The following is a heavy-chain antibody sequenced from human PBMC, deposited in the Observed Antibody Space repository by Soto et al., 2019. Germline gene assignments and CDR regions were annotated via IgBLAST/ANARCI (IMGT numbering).Heavy chain of an antibody. V-gene: IGHV3-30-3*01. Sequence: GGSLRLSCAASGFTFSSYAMHWVRQAPGKGLEWVAVISYDGSNKYYADSVKGRFTISRDNSKNTLYLQMNSLRAEDTAVYYCARGGGTAGTDNYYYYYGMDVWGQGTTVTVSS. J-gene: IGHJ6*02. D-gene: IGHD6-13*01. CDR2: ISYDGSNK. CDR1: GFTFSSYA. CDR3: ARGGGTAGTDNYYYYYGMDV.